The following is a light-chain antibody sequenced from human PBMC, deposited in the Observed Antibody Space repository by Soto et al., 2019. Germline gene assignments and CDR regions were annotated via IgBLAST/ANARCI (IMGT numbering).Light chain of an antibody. J-gene: IGLJ3*02. CDR1: SSDVGGYNY. V-gene: IGLV2-14*01. CDR3: SSYTSSSTLV. Sequence: QSALTQPASVSGSPGQSITISCTGTSSDVGGYNYVSWYQQHPGKAPKLMIYDVSNRPSGVSNRFSGSKSGNTASLTISVLQAEHEADYYCSSYTSSSTLVFGGGTKLTVL. CDR2: DVS.